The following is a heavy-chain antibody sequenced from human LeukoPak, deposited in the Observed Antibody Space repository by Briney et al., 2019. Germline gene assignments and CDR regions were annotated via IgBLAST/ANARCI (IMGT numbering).Heavy chain of an antibody. D-gene: IGHD6-13*01. CDR3: AIAPSPGTVDW. Sequence: GGSLTLSCAASGFTFSSYAMSWVRQAPGKGLEWVSAISGSGGSTYYAASVKGRFTMSRDNSKNTLYLQMSSLIAEDTAVYYCAIAPSPGTVDWWGQGTLVAVAS. J-gene: IGHJ4*02. V-gene: IGHV3-23*01. CDR1: GFTFSSYA. CDR2: ISGSGGST.